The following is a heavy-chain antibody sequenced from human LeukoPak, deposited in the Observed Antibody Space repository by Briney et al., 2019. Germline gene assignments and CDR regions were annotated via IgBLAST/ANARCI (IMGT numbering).Heavy chain of an antibody. D-gene: IGHD6-19*01. CDR3: ARHSSGWYYAGDY. Sequence: SETPSLTCTVSGGSISSSSYYWGWIRQPPGKGLEWIGNIYYRGSTYYNPSLKSRVTISVDTSKNQFSLNLSSVTAADTAVYYCARHSSGWYYAGDYWGQGILVTVSS. V-gene: IGHV4-39*01. J-gene: IGHJ4*02. CDR2: IYYRGST. CDR1: GGSISSSSYY.